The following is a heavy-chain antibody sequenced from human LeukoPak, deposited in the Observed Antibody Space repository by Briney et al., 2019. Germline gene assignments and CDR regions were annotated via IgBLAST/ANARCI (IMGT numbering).Heavy chain of an antibody. Sequence: GGSLRLSCAASGFTFNNYAMNWVRQAPGKGLEWVSGISGSDGSTYYADSVKGRFTVSRDNSKNTVYLQMNSLRVEETALYYCAKDRDDFWSGYTGGDAFDFWGQGTMVTVSS. CDR2: ISGSDGST. D-gene: IGHD3-3*01. V-gene: IGHV3-23*01. CDR1: GFTFNNYA. CDR3: AKDRDDFWSGYTGGDAFDF. J-gene: IGHJ3*01.